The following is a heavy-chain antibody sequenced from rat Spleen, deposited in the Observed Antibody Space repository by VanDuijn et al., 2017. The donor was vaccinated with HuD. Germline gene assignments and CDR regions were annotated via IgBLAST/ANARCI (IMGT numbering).Heavy chain of an antibody. Sequence: EVQLVESGGGLVQPGRSLKLSCAASGFTFSNYGMAWVRQAPTKGLEWVASISYEGSSTYYGDSVKGRFTVSRDNAKSTLYLQMDSLRSEDTATYYCARQEDYGGYSRDYFGYWGQGVVVTVSS. CDR3: ARQEDYGGYSRDYFGY. D-gene: IGHD1-11*01. CDR1: GFTFSNYG. J-gene: IGHJ2*01. CDR2: ISYEGSST. V-gene: IGHV5-29*01.